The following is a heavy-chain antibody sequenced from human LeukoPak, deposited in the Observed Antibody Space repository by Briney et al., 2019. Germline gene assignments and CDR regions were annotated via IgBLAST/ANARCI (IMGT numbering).Heavy chain of an antibody. J-gene: IGHJ1*01. CDR3: ARADYGDYDLRPEYFQH. D-gene: IGHD4-17*01. V-gene: IGHV4-59*08. CDR2: IYHSGST. CDR1: GGSISSYY. Sequence: PSETLSLTCTVSGGSISSYYWSWIRQPPGKGLEWIGNIYHSGSTYYNPSLKSRVTISVDKSKNQFSLNLSSVTATDTAVYYCARADYGDYDLRPEYFQHWGQGTLVTVSS.